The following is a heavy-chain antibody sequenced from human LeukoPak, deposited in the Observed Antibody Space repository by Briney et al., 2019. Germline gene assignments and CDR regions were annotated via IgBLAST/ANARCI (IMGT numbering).Heavy chain of an antibody. CDR2: IGRKTDGGTT. CDR3: TTSLFSSSWSV. J-gene: IGHJ4*02. V-gene: IGHV3-15*04. CDR1: GFTFSNAW. D-gene: IGHD6-13*01. Sequence: GGSLRLSCAASGFTFSNAWMSWVRQAPGKGLEWVGRIGRKTDGGTTDYAAPVKGRFTISRDESKNTLFLQMNSLKTEDTAVYYCTTSLFSSSWSVGGQGTLVTVSS.